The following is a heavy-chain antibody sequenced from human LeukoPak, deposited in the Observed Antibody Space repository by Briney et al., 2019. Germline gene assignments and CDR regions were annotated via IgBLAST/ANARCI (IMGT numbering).Heavy chain of an antibody. CDR3: AKGLPTSSSWYSFDY. CDR2: ISYDGSNK. CDR1: GFTFSSYG. D-gene: IGHD6-13*01. Sequence: PGGSLRLFFAASGFTFSSYGMHWVRQAPGKGLEWVAVISYDGSNKYYADSVKGRFTISRDNSKNTLYLQMNSLRAEDTAVYYCAKGLPTSSSWYSFDYWGQGTLVTVSS. V-gene: IGHV3-30*18. J-gene: IGHJ4*02.